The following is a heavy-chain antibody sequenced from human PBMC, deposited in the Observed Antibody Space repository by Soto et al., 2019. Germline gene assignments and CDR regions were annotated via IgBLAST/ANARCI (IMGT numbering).Heavy chain of an antibody. D-gene: IGHD2-15*01. J-gene: IGHJ4*02. Sequence: QVQLVQSGAEVKKPGSSVKVSCKASGGTFSSYTISWVRQAPGQGLEWMGRIMPILGIAHYAQKFQGRVTINADKSTRTAYMELSSLRSEDTAVYYCARVGGCKKADYWGQGTLVTVSS. CDR2: IMPILGIA. CDR1: GGTFSSYT. CDR3: ARVGGCKKADY. V-gene: IGHV1-69*02.